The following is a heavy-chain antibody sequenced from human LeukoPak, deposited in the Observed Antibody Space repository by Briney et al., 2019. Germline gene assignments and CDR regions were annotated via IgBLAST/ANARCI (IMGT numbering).Heavy chain of an antibody. Sequence: PSETLSLTCAVYGGSFSGYYWSWIRQPPGKGLEWIGEINHSGSTNYNPSLKSRVTISVDTSKNQFSLKLSSVTAADTAVYYCARGRILRYLDWLSPAYYFDYWGQGTLVTVSS. D-gene: IGHD3-9*01. J-gene: IGHJ4*02. CDR2: INHSGST. CDR1: GGSFSGYY. V-gene: IGHV4-34*01. CDR3: ARGRILRYLDWLSPAYYFDY.